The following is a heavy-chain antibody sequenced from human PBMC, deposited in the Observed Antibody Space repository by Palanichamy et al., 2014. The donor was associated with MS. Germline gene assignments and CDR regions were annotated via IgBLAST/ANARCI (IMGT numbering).Heavy chain of an antibody. D-gene: IGHD1-20*01. CDR2: IKPNSGGT. CDR3: ARGLGITGTRIDY. Sequence: QVQLAQSGAEVKKPGASVKVSCKASGYPFTDYYVHWVRQAPGQGLEWVGWIKPNSGGTKYAQKFQGRVTMTRDTSTNTAHMELSRLRSDDTAVHYCARGLGITGTRIDYWGQGTLVTVSS. J-gene: IGHJ4*02. V-gene: IGHV1-2*02. CDR1: GYPFTDYY.